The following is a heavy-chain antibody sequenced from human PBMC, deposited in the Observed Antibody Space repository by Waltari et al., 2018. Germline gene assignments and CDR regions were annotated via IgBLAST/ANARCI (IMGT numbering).Heavy chain of an antibody. J-gene: IGHJ4*02. V-gene: IGHV4-4*02. CDR1: GDSVTSNYW. CDR2: IHGSGRT. Sequence: QLQLQESGPGLVKPSGTLSLTCSVSGDSVTSNYWWSWVRQPPERGLEWIGQIHGSGRTNYNPSLESRVTISIDMSNNQFSLKVTSTTAADTAVYYCARDRGRGLYLDSWAREPWSLSPQ. CDR3: ARDRGRGLYLDS. D-gene: IGHD2-15*01.